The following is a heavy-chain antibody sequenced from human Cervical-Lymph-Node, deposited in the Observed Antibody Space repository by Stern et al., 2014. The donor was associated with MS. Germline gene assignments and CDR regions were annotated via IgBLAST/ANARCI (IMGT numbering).Heavy chain of an antibody. CDR2: TWYDGSNK. J-gene: IGHJ4*02. V-gene: IGHV3-33*01. Sequence: QVQLMQSGGGVVQPGRSLRLSCAASGFTFSSYDMHWVRQAPGKGLEGVAVTWYDGSNKYYADSVKGRFTISRDNSKNTLYLQMNSLRAEDTALYYCAREAANSSSCDYWGQGTLVLVSS. CDR1: GFTFSSYD. CDR3: AREAANSSSCDY. D-gene: IGHD6-13*01.